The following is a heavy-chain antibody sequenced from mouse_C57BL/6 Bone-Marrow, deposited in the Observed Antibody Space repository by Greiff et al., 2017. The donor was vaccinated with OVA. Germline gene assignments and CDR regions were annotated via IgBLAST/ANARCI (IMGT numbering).Heavy chain of an antibody. CDR3: ARGSITTVAATDY. J-gene: IGHJ2*01. V-gene: IGHV1-72*01. Sequence: VKLQQPGAELVKPGASVKLSCKASGYTFTSYWMHWVKQRPGRGLEWIGRIDPNSGGTKYNEKFKSKATLTVDKPSSTAYMQLSSLTSEDSAVYYCARGSITTVAATDYWGQGTTLTVSS. CDR1: GYTFTSYW. D-gene: IGHD1-1*01. CDR2: IDPNSGGT.